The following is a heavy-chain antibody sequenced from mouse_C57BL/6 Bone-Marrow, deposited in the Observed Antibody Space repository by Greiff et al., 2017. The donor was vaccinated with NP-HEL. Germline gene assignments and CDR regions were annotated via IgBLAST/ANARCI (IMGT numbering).Heavy chain of an antibody. CDR2: INPNNGGT. CDR1: GYTFTDYN. D-gene: IGHD2-4*01. J-gene: IGHJ1*03. CDR3: ARTGDYDSWYFDV. Sequence: EVQLQESGPELVKPGASVKMSCKASGYTFTDYNMHWVKQSHGKSLEWIGYINPNNGGTSYNQKFKGKATLTVNKSSSTAYMELRSLTSEDSAVYYCARTGDYDSWYFDVWGTGTTVTVSS. V-gene: IGHV1-22*01.